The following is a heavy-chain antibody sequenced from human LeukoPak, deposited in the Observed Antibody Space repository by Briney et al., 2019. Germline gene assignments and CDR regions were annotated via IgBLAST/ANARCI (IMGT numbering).Heavy chain of an antibody. J-gene: IGHJ5*02. Sequence: PGRSLRLSCAASGFTFSSYAMHWVRQAPGKGLEWVAVISYDGSNKYYADSVKGRFTISRDNSKNTLYLQMNSLRPEDTAVYHCAKDLYGSGWYNYFDPWGQGALVTVSS. CDR2: ISYDGSNK. CDR1: GFTFSSYA. CDR3: AKDLYGSGWYNYFDP. D-gene: IGHD6-19*01. V-gene: IGHV3-30-3*01.